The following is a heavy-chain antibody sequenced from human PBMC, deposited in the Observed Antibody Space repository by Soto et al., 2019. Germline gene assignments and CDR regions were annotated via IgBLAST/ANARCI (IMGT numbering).Heavy chain of an antibody. CDR2: IKSKTDGGTT. Sequence: GGSLRLSCAASGFTFSNAWMTWVRQAPGKGLEWVGRIKSKTDGGTTDYAAPVKGRFTISRDDSKSTLYLQMNSLKTEDTAVYYCTTARGTYGAEYFQYWGQGTLVTVSS. J-gene: IGHJ1*01. CDR1: GFTFSNAW. D-gene: IGHD4-17*01. CDR3: TTARGTYGAEYFQY. V-gene: IGHV3-15*01.